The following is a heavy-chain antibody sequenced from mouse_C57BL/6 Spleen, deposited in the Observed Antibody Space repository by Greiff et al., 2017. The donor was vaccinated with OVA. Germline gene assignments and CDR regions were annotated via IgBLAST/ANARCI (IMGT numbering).Heavy chain of an antibody. CDR3: ARRRGYFDV. V-gene: IGHV5-17*01. CDR1: GFTFSDYG. CDR2: ISSGSSTI. J-gene: IGHJ1*03. Sequence: EVKLMESGGGLVKPGGSLKLSCAASGFTFSDYGMHWVRQAPEKGLEWVAYISSGSSTIYYADTVKGRFTISRDNAKNTLFLRMTSLRSEDTAMYYCARRRGYFDVWGTGTTVTVSS.